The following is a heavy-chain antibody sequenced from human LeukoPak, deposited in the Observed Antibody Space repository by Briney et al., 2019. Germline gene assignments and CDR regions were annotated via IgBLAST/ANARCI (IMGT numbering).Heavy chain of an antibody. Sequence: SETLSLTCTVSGGSISSYYWSWIRQPPGKGLEWIGEINHSGGTNYNPSLKSRVTISVDTSKNQFSLKLSSVTAADTAVYYCARGRIFDYWGQGTLVTVSS. CDR2: INHSGGT. V-gene: IGHV4-34*01. CDR1: GGSISSYY. D-gene: IGHD2-15*01. CDR3: ARGRIFDY. J-gene: IGHJ4*02.